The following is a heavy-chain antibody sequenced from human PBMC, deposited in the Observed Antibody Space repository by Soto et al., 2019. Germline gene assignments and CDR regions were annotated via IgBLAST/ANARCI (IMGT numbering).Heavy chain of an antibody. J-gene: IGHJ4*02. D-gene: IGHD5-12*01. CDR1: GGSFSGYY. V-gene: IGHV4-34*01. CDR3: ASGGQTIIPKD. Sequence: SETLSLTCAVYGGSFSGYYWSWIRQPPGKGLDWIGEINHGGSTNYNPSLKSRVTISIDTSKNQFSLKLSSVTAADTAVYYCASGGQTIIPKDWGQGTLVTVSS. CDR2: INHGGST.